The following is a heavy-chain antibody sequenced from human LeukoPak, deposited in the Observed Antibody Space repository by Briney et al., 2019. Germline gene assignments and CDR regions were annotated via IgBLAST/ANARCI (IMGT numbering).Heavy chain of an antibody. CDR1: GFTVSNNY. CDR3: ARGVQSEP. CDR2: IYSDGNT. J-gene: IGHJ5*02. Sequence: PGGSLRLSCAASGFTVSNNYMSWVRQAPGKGLEWVSVIYSDGNTYYADSVKGRFTISRHNSENMLYLKMNSLRTEDTAIYYCARGVQSEPWGQGTLVTVSS. V-gene: IGHV3-53*04.